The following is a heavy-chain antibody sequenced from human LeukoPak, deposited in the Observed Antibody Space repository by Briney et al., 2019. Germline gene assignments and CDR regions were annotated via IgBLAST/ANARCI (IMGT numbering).Heavy chain of an antibody. CDR3: ARAILTGYYPFDF. V-gene: IGHV1-2*02. CDR2: INPNSGGT. J-gene: IGHJ4*02. D-gene: IGHD3-9*01. CDR1: GYTFTGYY. Sequence: ASVKVSCKASGYTFTGYYMHWVRQAPGQGLEWMGWINPNSGGTNYAQNFRGRVTMTRDTSISAAYMELNRLRSDDTAVYYCARAILTGYYPFDFWGQGTLVTVSS.